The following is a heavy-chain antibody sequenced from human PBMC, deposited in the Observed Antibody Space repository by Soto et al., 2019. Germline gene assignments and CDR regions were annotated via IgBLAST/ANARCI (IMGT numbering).Heavy chain of an antibody. V-gene: IGHV1-69*02. CDR3: ARLITYYYDSSGYSPPAYFDL. Sequence: QVQLVQSGAEVKKPGSSVKVSCKASGGTFSSYTISWVRQAPGQGLEWMGRSIPILGIANHAQKFQGRVTITADKSTSTAYMELSSLRSEDTAVYYCARLITYYYDSSGYSPPAYFDLWGRGTLVTVSS. D-gene: IGHD3-22*01. J-gene: IGHJ2*01. CDR2: SIPILGIA. CDR1: GGTFSSYT.